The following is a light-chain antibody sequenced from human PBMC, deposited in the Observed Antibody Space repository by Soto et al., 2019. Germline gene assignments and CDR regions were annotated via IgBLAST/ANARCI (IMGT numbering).Light chain of an antibody. CDR1: QSVSSGH. V-gene: IGKV3-20*01. CDR3: QHYGHYPGA. Sequence: EIELTQSPCTLSLSLGERATLSCRASQSVSSGHLAWYQQKPGQAPRLLIYGASSIATGIPDRFSGSGSGTDFTLTISRLEPDDYAVYYCQHYGHYPGAFGQGTKVDNK. CDR2: GAS. J-gene: IGKJ1*01.